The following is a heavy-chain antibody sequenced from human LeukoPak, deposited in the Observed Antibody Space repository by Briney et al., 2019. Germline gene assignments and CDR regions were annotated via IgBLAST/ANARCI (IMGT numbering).Heavy chain of an antibody. CDR2: INPNSGGT. J-gene: IGHJ4*02. Sequence: VASVKVSCKASGYTFTGYYMHWVRQAPGQGLEWMGWINPNSGGTNYAQKFQGRVTMTRDTSISTAYMELSRLRSDDTAVYYCARESAPTTFSPLPGPSPHKYWGQGTLVTVSS. V-gene: IGHV1-2*02. CDR3: ARESAPTTFSPLPGPSPHKY. CDR1: GYTFTGYY. D-gene: IGHD3-16*01.